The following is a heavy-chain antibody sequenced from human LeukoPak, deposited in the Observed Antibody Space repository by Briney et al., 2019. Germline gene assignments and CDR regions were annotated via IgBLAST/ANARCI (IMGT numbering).Heavy chain of an antibody. D-gene: IGHD6-19*01. CDR2: IYYSGST. V-gene: IGHV4-31*03. CDR3: ARDRSIAVAGKGFDY. Sequence: PSQTLSLTCTVSGGSISSGDYYWSWIRQHPGKGLEWIRYIYYSGSTYYNPSLKSRVTISVDTSKNQFSLKLSSVTAADTAVYYCARDRSIAVAGKGFDYWGQGALVTVSS. CDR1: GGSISSGDYY. J-gene: IGHJ4*02.